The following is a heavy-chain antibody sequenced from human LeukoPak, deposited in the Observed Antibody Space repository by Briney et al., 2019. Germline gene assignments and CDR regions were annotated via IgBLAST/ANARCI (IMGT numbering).Heavy chain of an antibody. J-gene: IGHJ4*02. CDR2: IYYSGST. CDR3: ARVESGYSYGYFDY. Sequence: SETLSLTCTVSGGSISRGDYYWSWIRQPPGKGLEWIGYIYYSGSTYYDPSLKSRVTISVDTSKNQFSLKLSSVTAADTAVYYCARVESGYSYGYFDYWGQGTLVTVSS. CDR1: GGSISRGDYY. D-gene: IGHD5-18*01. V-gene: IGHV4-30-4*08.